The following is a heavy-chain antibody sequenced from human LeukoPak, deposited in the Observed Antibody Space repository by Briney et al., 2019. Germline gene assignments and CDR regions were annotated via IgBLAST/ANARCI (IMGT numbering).Heavy chain of an antibody. CDR2: IRSKANSYAT. J-gene: IGHJ4*02. CDR1: GFTFSGSA. D-gene: IGHD1-26*01. Sequence: GGSLRLSCAASGFTFSGSAMHWVRQASGKGLEWVGRIRSKANSYATAYAASVKGRFTISRDDSKNTAYLQMNSLKTEDTAVYYCTREREWELLWFDYWGQGTLVTVSS. V-gene: IGHV3-73*01. CDR3: TREREWELLWFDY.